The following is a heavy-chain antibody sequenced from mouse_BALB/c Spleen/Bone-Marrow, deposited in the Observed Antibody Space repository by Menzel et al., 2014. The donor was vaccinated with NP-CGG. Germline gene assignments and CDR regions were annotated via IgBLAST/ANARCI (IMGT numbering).Heavy chain of an antibody. D-gene: IGHD1-1*01. V-gene: IGHV1S22*01. CDR3: TRGSGYYGSSYGFFDY. J-gene: IGHJ2*01. Sequence: LQQPGSELVRPGTSVKLSCKASGYTITTYWMHWVKQRRGQGLEWIGNIYPGSGSANYDEKSKNKGTLTVDTSSSTAYMHLSSLTSEDSAVYYCTRGSGYYGSSYGFFDYWGQGTILTVSS. CDR1: GYTITTYW. CDR2: IYPGSGSA.